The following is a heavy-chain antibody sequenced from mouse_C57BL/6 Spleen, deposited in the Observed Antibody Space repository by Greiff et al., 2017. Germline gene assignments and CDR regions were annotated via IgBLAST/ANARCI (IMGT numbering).Heavy chain of an antibody. J-gene: IGHJ3*01. Sequence: EVHLVESGPELVKPGASVKIPCKASGYTFTDYNMDWVKQSHGKSLEWIGDINPNNGGTIYNQKFKGKATLTVDKSSSTAYMELRSLTSEDTAVYDCASGGSSGWFAYWGQGTLVTVSA. CDR3: ASGGSSGWFAY. CDR2: INPNNGGT. V-gene: IGHV1-18*01. CDR1: GYTFTDYN. D-gene: IGHD3-2*02.